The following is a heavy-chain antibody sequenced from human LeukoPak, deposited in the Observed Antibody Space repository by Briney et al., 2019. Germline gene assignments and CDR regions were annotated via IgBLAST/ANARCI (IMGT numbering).Heavy chain of an antibody. CDR1: GFTFDDYG. V-gene: IGHV3-20*04. CDR3: ARGLDDYGSGSYSGD. Sequence: GGSLRLSCAASGFTFDDYGMSWVRQAPGKGLEWVSGINWNGGSTGYADSVKGRFTISRDNAKNSLYLQMNSLRAEDTAVYYCARGLDDYGSGSYSGDWGQGTLVTVSS. J-gene: IGHJ1*01. D-gene: IGHD3-10*01. CDR2: INWNGGST.